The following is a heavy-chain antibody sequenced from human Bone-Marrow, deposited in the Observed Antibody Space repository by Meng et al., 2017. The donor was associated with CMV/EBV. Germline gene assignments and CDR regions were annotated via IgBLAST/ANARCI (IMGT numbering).Heavy chain of an antibody. V-gene: IGHV3-20*04. Sequence: GGSLRLSCAASGFTFDDYGMSWVRQAPGKGLEWVSGINWNGGSTGYADSVKGRFTISRDNSKNTLYLQMNSLRAEDTAVYYCAKELIVVVEDHWGQGTLVTVSS. CDR2: INWNGGST. CDR1: GFTFDDYG. D-gene: IGHD2-2*01. J-gene: IGHJ4*02. CDR3: AKELIVVVEDH.